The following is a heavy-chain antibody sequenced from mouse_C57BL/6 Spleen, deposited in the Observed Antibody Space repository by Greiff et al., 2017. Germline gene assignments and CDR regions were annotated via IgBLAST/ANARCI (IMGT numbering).Heavy chain of an antibody. CDR2: IDPNSGGT. D-gene: IGHD2-2*01. Sequence: QVQLQQSGAELVKPGASVKLSCKASGYTFTSYRMNWVKQRPGRGLEWIGRIDPNSGGTKYNEKFKSKATLTVDKPSSTAYMQLSSLTSEDSAVYYCARGDAYDCYLYFDVWGPGATVTFSS. CDR1: GYTFTSYR. V-gene: IGHV1-72*01. CDR3: ARGDAYDCYLYFDV. J-gene: IGHJ1*01.